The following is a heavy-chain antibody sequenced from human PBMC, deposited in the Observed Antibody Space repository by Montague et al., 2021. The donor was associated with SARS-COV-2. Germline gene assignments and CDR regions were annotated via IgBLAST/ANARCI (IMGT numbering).Heavy chain of an antibody. CDR1: GFTFSTYS. CDR3: AKGTLPADVVFDY. CDR2: ISGSGGGT. D-gene: IGHD3-16*01. V-gene: IGHV3-23*01. Sequence: SLRLSCAASGFTFSTYSMNWVRQAPGKGLEWVSGISGSGGGTFYADSVKGRFTISRDNSKNTLYLQMNSLRAEDTAVYFCAKGTLPADVVFDYWGQGTLVTVSS. J-gene: IGHJ4*02.